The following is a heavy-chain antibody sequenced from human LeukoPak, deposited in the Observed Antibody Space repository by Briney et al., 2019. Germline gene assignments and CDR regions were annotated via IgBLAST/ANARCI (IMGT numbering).Heavy chain of an antibody. J-gene: IGHJ4*02. CDR2: IYYRGRT. CDR1: GGSISSSSYY. V-gene: IGHV4-39*01. CDR3: ARIIDY. Sequence: PSETLSLTCSVSGGSISSSSYYWGWIRQPPGEGLEWIGSIYYRGRTYYNPSLKSRVTISIDTSKNQLSLKLSSVTAADTAVYYCARIIDYWGQGTLVTVSS.